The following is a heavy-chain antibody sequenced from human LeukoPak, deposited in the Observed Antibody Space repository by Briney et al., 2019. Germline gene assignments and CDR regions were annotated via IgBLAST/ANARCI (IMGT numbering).Heavy chain of an antibody. V-gene: IGHV7-4-1*02. J-gene: IGHJ5*02. CDR1: GYTFTSYA. Sequence: PGGSLRLSCAASGYTFTSYAMNWVRQAPGQGLEWMGWINTNTGNPTYAQGFTGRFVFSLDTSVSTAYLQISSLKAEDTAVYYCARRVPYCSGGSCNLPNWFDPWGQGTLVTVSS. CDR3: ARRVPYCSGGSCNLPNWFDP. D-gene: IGHD2-15*01. CDR2: INTNTGNP.